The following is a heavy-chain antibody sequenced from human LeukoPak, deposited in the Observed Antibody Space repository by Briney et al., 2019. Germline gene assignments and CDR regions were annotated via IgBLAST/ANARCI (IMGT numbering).Heavy chain of an antibody. V-gene: IGHV3-48*02. Sequence: PGGSLRLSCAASGFPFSSYSMNWVRQAPGKGLEWVSYISSSSSTIYYADSVKGRFTISRDNAKNSLYLQMNSLRDEDTAVYYCPRDLPPGSRGWYLGYWGQGNLVTVSS. CDR3: PRDLPPGSRGWYLGY. CDR1: GFPFSSYS. CDR2: ISSSSSTI. J-gene: IGHJ4*02. D-gene: IGHD6-19*01.